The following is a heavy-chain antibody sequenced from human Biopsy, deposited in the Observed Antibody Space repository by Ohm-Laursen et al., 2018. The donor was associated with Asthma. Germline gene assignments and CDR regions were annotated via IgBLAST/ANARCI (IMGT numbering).Heavy chain of an antibody. CDR2: VYYSGST. CDR1: GDSITSGGCC. CDR3: VRGVDRVTGLLDHFDS. J-gene: IGHJ4*02. Sequence: TLSLTCIVSGDSITSGGCCWSWIRQPPGKGLESIGHVYYSGSTNYNPSLKSRVTISIDASKNQFSLKLTSVTAADTAVYYCVRGVDRVTGLLDHFDSWGQGTLVTVSS. D-gene: IGHD2-21*02. V-gene: IGHV4-61*08.